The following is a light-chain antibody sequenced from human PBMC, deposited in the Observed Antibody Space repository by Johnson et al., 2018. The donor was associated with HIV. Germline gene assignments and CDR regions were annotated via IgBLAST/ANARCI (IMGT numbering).Light chain of an antibody. V-gene: IGLV1-44*01. Sequence: QLVLTQPPSASGTPGQRITISCSGSSSNIGSNPVNWYQQFPGTAPKVLIYSNNQRPSGVPDRFSGSKSGTSASLAISGLPSEDEADYYCAAWDDSLNGSYVFGTGTKVTVL. J-gene: IGLJ1*01. CDR2: SNN. CDR1: SSNIGSNP. CDR3: AAWDDSLNGSYV.